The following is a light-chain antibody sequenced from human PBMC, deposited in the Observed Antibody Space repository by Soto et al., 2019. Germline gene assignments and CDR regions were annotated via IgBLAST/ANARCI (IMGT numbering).Light chain of an antibody. J-gene: IGKJ3*01. Sequence: EIVLTQSPGTLSLSPGERATLSCRASQSVSSSYLAWYQQKPGQAPRLLIYGASNRATGIPDRFSGSGSETDFTVTISRLEPEDFAVYYCQQYGSSPFNFGPGTKVDI. CDR2: GAS. CDR1: QSVSSSY. CDR3: QQYGSSPFN. V-gene: IGKV3-20*01.